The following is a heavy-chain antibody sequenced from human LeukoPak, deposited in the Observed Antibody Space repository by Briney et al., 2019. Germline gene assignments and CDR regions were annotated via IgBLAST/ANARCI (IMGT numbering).Heavy chain of an antibody. J-gene: IGHJ2*01. V-gene: IGHV1-69*04. CDR3: ARAPNYYDSSGYYYEDWYFDL. Sequence: GASVKVSCKASGGTFSSYAISWVRQAPGQGLEWKGRIIPILGIANYAQKFQGRVTITADKSTSTAYMELSSLRSEDTAVYYCARAPNYYDSSGYYYEDWYFDLWGRGTLVTVSS. CDR2: IIPILGIA. D-gene: IGHD3-22*01. CDR1: GGTFSSYA.